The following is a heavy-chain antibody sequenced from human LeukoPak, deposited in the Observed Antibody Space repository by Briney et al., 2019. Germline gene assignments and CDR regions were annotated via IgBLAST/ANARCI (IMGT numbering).Heavy chain of an antibody. CDR2: FDPEDGDT. V-gene: IGHV1-24*01. D-gene: IGHD4-11*01. J-gene: IGHJ3*02. CDR1: GYTLTELS. Sequence: ASVKVSCKVSGYTLTELSMHWVRQAPGKGLEWMGGFDPEDGDTIYAQKFQGRVTMTEDTSTDTAYMELSSLRSEDTAVYYCATGLPRPVHAFDIWGQGTMVTVSS. CDR3: ATGLPRPVHAFDI.